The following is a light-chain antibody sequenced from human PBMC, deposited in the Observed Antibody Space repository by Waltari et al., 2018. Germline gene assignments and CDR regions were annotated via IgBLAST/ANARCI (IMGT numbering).Light chain of an antibody. Sequence: QSALTQPASVSGSPGQSITISCTGASSDVGGSYYFCWYQQHPGKAPKRMIYDVSNRPSGVSNRFSGAKSGSTASLTISGLQAEDEADYYCTIKRGSNTVVFGGGTKLTVL. J-gene: IGLJ3*02. V-gene: IGLV2-14*03. CDR2: DVS. CDR1: SSDVGGSYY. CDR3: TIKRGSNTVV.